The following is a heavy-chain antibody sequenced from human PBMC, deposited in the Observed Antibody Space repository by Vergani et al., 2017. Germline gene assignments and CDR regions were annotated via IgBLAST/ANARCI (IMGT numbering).Heavy chain of an antibody. V-gene: IGHV3-66*02. J-gene: IGHJ3*02. CDR3: ARGLTTETTDLDGFDI. CDR1: SFSVSSHY. CDR2: INIGGRT. Sequence: EVQLVESGGGLVQPGGSLRLSCAASSFSVSSHYMTWVRQAPGKGLEWVSTINIGGRTSYADSVKGRLTLTRDDSKNTLHLQMNSLRPEDTAVYYCARGLTTETTDLDGFDIWGQGTMVSVSS. D-gene: IGHD4-17*01.